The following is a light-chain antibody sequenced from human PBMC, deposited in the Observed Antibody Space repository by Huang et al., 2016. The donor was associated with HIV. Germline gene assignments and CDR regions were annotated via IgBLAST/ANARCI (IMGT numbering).Light chain of an antibody. J-gene: IGKJ1*01. CDR2: GAS. Sequence: EIVLTQSPDTLSLSPGAGTTLSCTASQSVTGNSLAWYQPDPGQAPRLLIYGASYRATCVPDSFSGSGSGTDFTLTIDTLEPEDSAMYYCHQYGNSPWTFGQGTKVEIK. CDR3: HQYGNSPWT. CDR1: QSVTGNS. V-gene: IGKV3-20*01.